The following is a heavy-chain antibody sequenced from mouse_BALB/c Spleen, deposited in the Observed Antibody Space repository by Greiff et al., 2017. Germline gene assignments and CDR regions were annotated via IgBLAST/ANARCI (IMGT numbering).Heavy chain of an antibody. J-gene: IGHJ4*01. CDR2: ISSGGSYT. V-gene: IGHV5-6-4*01. D-gene: IGHD2-1*01. CDR1: GFTFSSYT. CDR3: TRYYGNYYFYAMDY. Sequence: EVQLVESGGGLVQPGGSLKLSCAASGFTFSSYTMSWVRQTPEKRLEWVAYISSGGSYTYYPDSVKGRFTISRDNAKNTLYLQMSSLKSEDTAMYYCTRYYGNYYFYAMDYWGQGTSVTVSS.